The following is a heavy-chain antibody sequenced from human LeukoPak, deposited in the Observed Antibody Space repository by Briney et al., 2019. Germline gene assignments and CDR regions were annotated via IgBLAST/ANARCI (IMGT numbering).Heavy chain of an antibody. CDR3: ARVSSSGDYYDN. Sequence: GASVKVSCKASGYTFTGYHMHWVRQAPGQGLEWMGWINPNGGGSNYAQKFQGRVTMTTDTSISTAYMELGGLRYDDTAVYYCARVSSSGDYYDNWGQGTLVTVSS. CDR2: INPNGGGS. CDR1: GYTFTGYH. D-gene: IGHD3-10*01. J-gene: IGHJ4*02. V-gene: IGHV1-2*02.